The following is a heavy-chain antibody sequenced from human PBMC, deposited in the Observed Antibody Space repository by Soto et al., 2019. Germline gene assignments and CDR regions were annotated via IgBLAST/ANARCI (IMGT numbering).Heavy chain of an antibody. J-gene: IGHJ6*02. CDR2: VSNDGNNK. CDR3: VRDRRQWLAAEGMDL. Sequence: QVQLVESGGGVVQPGRSLRLSCAASGFTFSHYPMYWVRQAPGKGLEWVALVSNDGNNKHYADSVKGRFTISRDNSKKTLYLEMNSLRFEDTAIYFCVRDRRQWLAAEGMDLWGQGTTVTVSS. V-gene: IGHV3-30-3*01. D-gene: IGHD6-19*01. CDR1: GFTFSHYP.